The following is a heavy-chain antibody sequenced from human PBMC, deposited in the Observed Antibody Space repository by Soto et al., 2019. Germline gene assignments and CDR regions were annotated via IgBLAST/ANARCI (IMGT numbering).Heavy chain of an antibody. Sequence: QGQLLQSGDEVKKPGARVRIACRASGYDFTSYGISWVRQAPGQGLEWVSWISAYNGKRDTAQKFQGRVTMTLDTSTDTAHMELGDLTSADTAVYYCARGRIVASIHDAFEIWGQGTMVAVSS. D-gene: IGHD2-15*01. CDR3: ARGRIVASIHDAFEI. CDR1: GYDFTSYG. V-gene: IGHV1-18*01. CDR2: ISAYNGKR. J-gene: IGHJ3*02.